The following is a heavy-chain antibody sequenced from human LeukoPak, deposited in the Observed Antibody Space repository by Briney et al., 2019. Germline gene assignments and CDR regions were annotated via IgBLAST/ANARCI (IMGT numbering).Heavy chain of an antibody. Sequence: SVKVSCKASGGTFSSYTISWVRQAPGQGLEWMGRIIPILGIANYAQKFQGRVTITADKSTSTAYMGLSSLRSEDTAVYYCARARDYYGSGSYGMDVWGQGTTVTVSS. CDR2: IIPILGIA. D-gene: IGHD3-10*01. J-gene: IGHJ6*02. CDR3: ARARDYYGSGSYGMDV. V-gene: IGHV1-69*02. CDR1: GGTFSSYT.